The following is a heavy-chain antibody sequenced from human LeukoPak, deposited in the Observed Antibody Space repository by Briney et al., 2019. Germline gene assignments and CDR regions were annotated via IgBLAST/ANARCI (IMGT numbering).Heavy chain of an antibody. J-gene: IGHJ4*02. D-gene: IGHD4-11*01. CDR3: ARGLTKRMYYFDY. CDR2: IYYSGST. CDR1: GGSISSSSYY. V-gene: IGHV4-39*07. Sequence: SETLSLTCTVSGGSISSSSYYWGWIRQPPGKGLEWIGSIYYSGSTNYNPSLKSRVTISVDTSKNQFSLKLSSVTAADTAVYYCARGLTKRMYYFDYWGQGTLVTVSS.